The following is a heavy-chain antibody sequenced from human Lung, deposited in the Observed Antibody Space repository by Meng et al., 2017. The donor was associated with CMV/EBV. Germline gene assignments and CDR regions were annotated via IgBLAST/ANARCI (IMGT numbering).Heavy chain of an antibody. CDR2: IYYTGST. CDR1: GGAIGSGGYY. D-gene: IGHD5-24*01. J-gene: IGHJ4*02. V-gene: IGHV4-31*03. Sequence: QGQRQWRRPGWVTLSQPPFLTFTVSGGAIGSGGYYWSWIRQHPGKGLEWIGYIYYTGSTFYNPSLKSRVTISVDTSKNQFSLKLIPATAADTAVYYCAREAGRDGYATPKFDYWGQGTLVTVSS. CDR3: AREAGRDGYATPKFDY.